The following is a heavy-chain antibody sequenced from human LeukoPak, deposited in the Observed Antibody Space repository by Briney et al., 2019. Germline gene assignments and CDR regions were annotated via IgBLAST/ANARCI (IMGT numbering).Heavy chain of an antibody. V-gene: IGHV3-48*01. D-gene: IGHD3-3*01. CDR3: AKVTYDFWSGYNDY. J-gene: IGHJ4*02. CDR2: ISSSSSTT. Sequence: GGSLRLSCAASGFTFSSYSMNWVRQAPGKGLEWVSYISSSSSTTYYADSVKGRFTISRDNSKNTLYLQMNSLRAEDTAVYYCAKVTYDFWSGYNDYWGQGTLVTVSS. CDR1: GFTFSSYS.